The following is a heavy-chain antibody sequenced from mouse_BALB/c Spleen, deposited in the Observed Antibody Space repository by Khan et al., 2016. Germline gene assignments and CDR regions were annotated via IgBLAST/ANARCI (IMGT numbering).Heavy chain of an antibody. CDR2: INTSTGEP. CDR1: GYTFTNYG. CDR3: ARTALATFAY. D-gene: IGHD3-1*01. V-gene: IGHV9-3*02. J-gene: IGHJ3*01. Sequence: QIQLVQSGPELKKPGETVKISCKASGYTFTNYGMNWVKQAPGKGLKWMGWINTSTGEPTYAEEFKGRFASSLETSASTAYLQINNLNCEDSATYVCARTALATFAYWGQGTLVTVS.